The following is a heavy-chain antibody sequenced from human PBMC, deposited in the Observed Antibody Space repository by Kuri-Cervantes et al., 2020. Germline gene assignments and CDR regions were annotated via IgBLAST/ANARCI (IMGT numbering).Heavy chain of an antibody. CDR1: GFTVSSDY. CDR2: IYSGGNT. CDR3: AKDISGSYPDDAFDI. Sequence: GESLKISCAASGFTVSSDYMSWVRQAPKKGLEWVSVIYSGGNTYYADSVKGRFTISRDNAKNTLYLQMNSLRAEDTAVHYCAKDISGSYPDDAFDIWGQGTMVTVSS. V-gene: IGHV3-53*05. D-gene: IGHD1-26*01. J-gene: IGHJ3*02.